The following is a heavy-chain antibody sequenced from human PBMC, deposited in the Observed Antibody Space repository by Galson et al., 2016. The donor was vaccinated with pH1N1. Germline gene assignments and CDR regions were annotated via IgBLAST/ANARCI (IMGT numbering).Heavy chain of an antibody. Sequence: SLRLSCAASGFTFSSYWMSWVRQAPGKGLEWVANIKQDGSEKHYVDSVKGRFTISRDNFKNTLYLEMNKLKDDDTAVYYCAKDRSREFLHFPFDAFDVWGQGTMVSVSA. D-gene: IGHD3-10*01. V-gene: IGHV3-7*03. CDR2: IKQDGSEK. J-gene: IGHJ3*01. CDR1: GFTFSSYW. CDR3: AKDRSREFLHFPFDAFDV.